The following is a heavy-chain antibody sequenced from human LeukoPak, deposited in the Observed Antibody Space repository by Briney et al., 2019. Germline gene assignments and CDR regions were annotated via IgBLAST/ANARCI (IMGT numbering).Heavy chain of an antibody. CDR1: GYSISSSYY. V-gene: IGHV4-38-2*01. CDR2: IYHSGGT. CDR3: ASLPSNTVTHDY. D-gene: IGHD4-11*01. J-gene: IGHJ4*02. Sequence: SETLSLTCAVSGYSISSSYYWGWIQQPPGKGLEWIGTIYHSGGTHYNPSLKSRVTLSVDTSKNQFSLKLRSVTAADTAVYYCASLPSNTVTHDYWGQGTLVTVSS.